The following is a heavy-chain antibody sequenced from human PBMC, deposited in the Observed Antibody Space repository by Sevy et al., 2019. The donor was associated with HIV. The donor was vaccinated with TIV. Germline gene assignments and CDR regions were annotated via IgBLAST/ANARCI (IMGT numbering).Heavy chain of an antibody. CDR3: AISSIAAGSYYYYYMDV. CDR2: IIPIFGTA. CDR1: GGTFSSYA. J-gene: IGHJ6*03. D-gene: IGHD6-6*01. Sequence: AAVKVSCKASGGTFSSYAISWVRQAPGQGLERMGGIIPIFGTANYTQKFQGRVTITADKSTSTAYMELSSLRSGDTALYYCAISSIAAGSYYYYYMDVWGKGTPVTVSS. V-gene: IGHV1-69*06.